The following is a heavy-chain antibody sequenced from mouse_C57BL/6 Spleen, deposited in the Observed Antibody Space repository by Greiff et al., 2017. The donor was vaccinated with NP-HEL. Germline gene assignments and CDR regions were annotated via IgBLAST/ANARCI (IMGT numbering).Heavy chain of an antibody. CDR2: IDPETGGT. J-gene: IGHJ3*01. CDR1: GYTFTDYE. CDR3: TRGFAWCAY. V-gene: IGHV1-15*01. Sequence: VQLQQSGAELVRPGASVTLSCKASGYTFTDYEMHWVKQTPVHGLEWIGAIDPETGGTAYNQKFKGKAILTSDKSSSTAYMERRSLTSEDSAFYYCTRGFAWCAYWGQGTLVTVSA.